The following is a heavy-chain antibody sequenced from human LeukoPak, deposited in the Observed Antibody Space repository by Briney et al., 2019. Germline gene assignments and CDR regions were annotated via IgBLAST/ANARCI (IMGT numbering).Heavy chain of an antibody. CDR2: ISPGGSSS. CDR3: AKSSYYDSSGYYREYYFDY. J-gene: IGHJ4*02. Sequence: GGSLRLSCAASGFTFSNHGMIWVRQAPGKGLEWISYISPGGSSSYNADSVRGRFTISRDNSKNTLYLQMNSLRAEDTAVYYCAKSSYYDSSGYYREYYFDYWGQGTLVTVSS. D-gene: IGHD3-22*01. V-gene: IGHV3-48*03. CDR1: GFTFSNHG.